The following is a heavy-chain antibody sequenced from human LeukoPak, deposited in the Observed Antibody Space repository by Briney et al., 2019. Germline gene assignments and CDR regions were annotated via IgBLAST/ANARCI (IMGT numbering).Heavy chain of an antibody. CDR3: AKDLGRYRNNFFDY. J-gene: IGHJ4*02. CDR1: GFTFSSIT. D-gene: IGHD1-26*01. CDR2: ISGSGGGT. Sequence: GGSLRLSCAASGFTFSSITMSWVRQAPDKGLEWVSTISGSGGGTYYADSVKGRFTISRDDSKNTLYLQMNSLRADDTAVYYCAKDLGRYRNNFFDYWGQGNLVTVSS. V-gene: IGHV3-23*01.